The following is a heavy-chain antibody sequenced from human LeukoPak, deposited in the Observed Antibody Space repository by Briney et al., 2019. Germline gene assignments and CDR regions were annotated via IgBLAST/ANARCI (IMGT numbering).Heavy chain of an antibody. Sequence: GSSVKVSCKASGGTFSSYAISWVRQAPGQGLEWMGGIIPIFGTANYAQKFQERVTITRDMSTSTAYMELSSLRSEDTAVYYCAADLGVRYSGSYYYYYMDVWGKGTTVTISS. CDR2: IIPIFGTA. J-gene: IGHJ6*03. D-gene: IGHD1-26*01. CDR1: GGTFSSYA. CDR3: AADLGVRYSGSYYYYYMDV. V-gene: IGHV1-69*05.